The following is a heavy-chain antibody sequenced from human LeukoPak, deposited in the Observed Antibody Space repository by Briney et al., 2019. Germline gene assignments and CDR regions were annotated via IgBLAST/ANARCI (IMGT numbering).Heavy chain of an antibody. Sequence: GGSLRLSCAASGFTFDDYAMHWVRQAPGKGLEWVSLISGDGGSTYYADSVKGRFTISRDNAKNSLYLQMNSLRAEDTAVYYCASRGPLSGAWYFWGQGTLVTVSS. V-gene: IGHV3-43*02. J-gene: IGHJ4*02. D-gene: IGHD6-19*01. CDR2: ISGDGGST. CDR3: ASRGPLSGAWYF. CDR1: GFTFDDYA.